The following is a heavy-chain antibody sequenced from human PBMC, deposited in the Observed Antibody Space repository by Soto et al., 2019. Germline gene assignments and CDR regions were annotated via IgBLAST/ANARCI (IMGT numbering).Heavy chain of an antibody. D-gene: IGHD4-4*01. J-gene: IGHJ4*02. CDR2: INPSGGST. V-gene: IGHV1-46*01. CDR3: ARYDYNGYYFDY. Sequence: QVQLVQSGAEVKKPGASVKVSCKASGYTFSTYYMHWVRQAPGQGYEWMGIINPSGGSTTYAQKFQGRVSITRDRSMTTVYMELSSLKSEDTAVYYCARYDYNGYYFDYWGQGTLVTVSS. CDR1: GYTFSTYY.